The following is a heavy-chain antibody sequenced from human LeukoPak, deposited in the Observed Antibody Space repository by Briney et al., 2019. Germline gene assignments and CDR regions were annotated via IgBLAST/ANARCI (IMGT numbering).Heavy chain of an antibody. Sequence: SETLSLTCTVSGYSISSGYYWGWIRQPPGQGLEWIGSIYHSGSTYYNPSLKSRVTISVDTSKNQFSLKLSSVTAADTAVYYCARARELEIDDAFDIWGQGTMVTVSS. V-gene: IGHV4-38-2*02. CDR1: GYSISSGYY. CDR2: IYHSGST. J-gene: IGHJ3*02. D-gene: IGHD1-26*01. CDR3: ARARELEIDDAFDI.